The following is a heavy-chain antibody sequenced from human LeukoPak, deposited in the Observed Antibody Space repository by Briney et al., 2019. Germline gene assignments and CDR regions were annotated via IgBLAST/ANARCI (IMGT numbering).Heavy chain of an antibody. J-gene: IGHJ4*02. V-gene: IGHV4-39*07. CDR3: ARGSYGDYLRH. D-gene: IGHD4-17*01. CDR2: IYYSGST. Sequence: SETLSLTCTVSGGSISSSSYYWGWIRQPPGKGLEWIGSIYYSGSTYYNPSLKSRVTISVDTSKNQFSLKLSSVTAADTAVYYCARGSYGDYLRHWGQGTLVTVSS. CDR1: GGSISSSSYY.